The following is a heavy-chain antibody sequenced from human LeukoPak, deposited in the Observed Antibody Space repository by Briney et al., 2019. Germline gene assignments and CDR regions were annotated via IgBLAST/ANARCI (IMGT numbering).Heavy chain of an antibody. Sequence: PGRSLRLSCAACGFTFRSYGMHWVRQAPGKGLEWVAGIWYDGSNKYYADSVKGRFTISRDNSKNTLYLQMNSLRAEDTAVYYCAKRTGESNAFDIWGQGTMVTVSS. CDR3: AKRTGESNAFDI. V-gene: IGHV3-33*06. CDR2: IWYDGSNK. J-gene: IGHJ3*02. D-gene: IGHD1-14*01. CDR1: GFTFRSYG.